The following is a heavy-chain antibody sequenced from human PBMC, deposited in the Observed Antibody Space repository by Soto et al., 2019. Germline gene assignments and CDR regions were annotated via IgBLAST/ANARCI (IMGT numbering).Heavy chain of an antibody. CDR2: ISSSGSTI. CDR3: ARDRYSWNDGLDAFDI. V-gene: IGHV3-11*01. D-gene: IGHD1-20*01. J-gene: IGHJ3*02. CDR1: GFTFSDYY. Sequence: GGSLRLSCAASGFTFSDYYVSWIRQAPGKGLEWVSYISSSGSTIYYADSVKGRFTISRDNAKNSLYLQMNSLRAEDTAVYYCARDRYSWNDGLDAFDIWGQGTMVTVSS.